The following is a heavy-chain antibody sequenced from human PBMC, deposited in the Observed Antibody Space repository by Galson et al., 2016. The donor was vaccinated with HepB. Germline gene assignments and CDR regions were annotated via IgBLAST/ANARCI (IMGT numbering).Heavy chain of an antibody. V-gene: IGHV1-69*13. CDR2: IIPIFGTA. CDR1: GGSFNNYA. Sequence: SVKVSCKASGGSFNNYAISWVRQAPGQGLEWMGRIIPIFGTANYAQKLQGRVTITADESRSTVSMDLSSLRSEDTAVYYCATSGGFLESPFDAFDIWGQGTMVSVSS. CDR3: ATSGGFLESPFDAFDI. J-gene: IGHJ3*02. D-gene: IGHD3-3*01.